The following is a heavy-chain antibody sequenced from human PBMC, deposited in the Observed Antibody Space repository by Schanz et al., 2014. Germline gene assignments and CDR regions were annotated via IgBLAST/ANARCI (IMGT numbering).Heavy chain of an antibody. CDR2: VSSRSDEI. CDR1: TFTFDHYA. J-gene: IGHJ2*01. Sequence: EVQLLESGGGLVQPGGSLRLSCSASTFTFDHYAMTWVRQAPGKGLEWVAAVSSRSDEIKYADSVRGRFTISRDNSRSTMYLQMISLRAEDTTAYYCATDLGGHCGYGCFNWHFDLWGRGTLVTVSS. D-gene: IGHD2-21*01. V-gene: IGHV3-23*05. CDR3: ATDLGGHCGYGCFNWHFDL.